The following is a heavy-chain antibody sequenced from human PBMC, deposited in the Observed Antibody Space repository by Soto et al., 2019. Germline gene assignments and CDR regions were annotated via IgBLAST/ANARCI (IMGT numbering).Heavy chain of an antibody. Sequence: PVGSRRPSCAASGFTLSSYAMHWVRQAPGKWLEWVAVISYDGSNKYYADSVKGRFTISRDNSKNTLYLQMNSLRAEDMAVYYCARGTYYYDSSGYYYAHWGQGTLVTVAS. D-gene: IGHD3-22*01. J-gene: IGHJ4*02. CDR1: GFTLSSYA. CDR2: ISYDGSNK. CDR3: ARGTYYYDSSGYYYAH. V-gene: IGHV3-30-3*01.